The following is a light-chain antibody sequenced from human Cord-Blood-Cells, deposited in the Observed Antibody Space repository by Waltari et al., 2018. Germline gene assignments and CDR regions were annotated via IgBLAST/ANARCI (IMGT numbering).Light chain of an antibody. J-gene: IGKJ2*01. CDR1: QSVLYSSNNKNY. CDR3: QQYYSTPHT. Sequence: DIVMTQSPDSLAVSLGERATINCKSSQSVLYSSNNKNYLAWYQQKPGQPPKLLIYWASTRESGVPDRFSGSGSGTDFTLTISSLQAEDVAVYYCQQYYSTPHTFGQATKPEIK. CDR2: WAS. V-gene: IGKV4-1*01.